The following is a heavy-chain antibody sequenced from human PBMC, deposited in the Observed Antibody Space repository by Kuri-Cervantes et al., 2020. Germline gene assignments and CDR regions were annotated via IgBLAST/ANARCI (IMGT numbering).Heavy chain of an antibody. V-gene: IGHV3-30-3*01. Sequence: GESLKISCAASGFTFSNYAMHWVRQAPGKGLEWVTLISYDGTNEYYAGSVKGRFTISRDNSQNTLYLQMNTLRAEDTAVYYCARGGSYDFWSGYYTLRIPLDYWGQGTLVTVSS. CDR2: ISYDGTNE. CDR3: ARGGSYDFWSGYYTLRIPLDY. CDR1: GFTFSNYA. D-gene: IGHD3-3*01. J-gene: IGHJ4*02.